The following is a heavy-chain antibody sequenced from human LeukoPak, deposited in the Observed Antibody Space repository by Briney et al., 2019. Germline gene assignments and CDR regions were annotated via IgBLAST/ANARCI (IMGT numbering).Heavy chain of an antibody. CDR2: IYYSGST. CDR1: GYFISSGHH. J-gene: IGHJ3*02. CDR3: ARALSSGSYGDDAFDI. V-gene: IGHV4-59*11. D-gene: IGHD3-10*01. Sequence: SETLSLTCTVSGYFISSGHHWGWIRQPPGKGLEWIGYIYYSGSTNYNPSLKSRVTISVDTSKNQFSLKLSSVTAADTAVYYCARALSSGSYGDDAFDIWGQGTMVTVSS.